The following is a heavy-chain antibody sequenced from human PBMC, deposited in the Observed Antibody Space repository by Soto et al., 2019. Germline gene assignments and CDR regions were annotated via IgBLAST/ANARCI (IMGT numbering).Heavy chain of an antibody. Sequence: EVQLVESGGGLVQPGRSLRLSCAASGFTFSSYSMNWVRQAPGKGLEWVSYISSSSSTIYYADSVKGRFTISRDNAKNSLYLQMNSLRAEDTAVYYCVCLGGVIADYWGQGTLVTVSS. J-gene: IGHJ4*02. V-gene: IGHV3-48*01. CDR1: GFTFSSYS. CDR2: ISSSSSTI. D-gene: IGHD3-16*02. CDR3: VCLGGVIADY.